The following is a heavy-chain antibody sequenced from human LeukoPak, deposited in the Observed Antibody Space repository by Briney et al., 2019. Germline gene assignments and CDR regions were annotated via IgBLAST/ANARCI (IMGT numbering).Heavy chain of an antibody. CDR2: IIPVFGVA. J-gene: IGHJ4*02. D-gene: IGHD4-17*01. CDR1: GGTFSSNA. Sequence: SVKVSCKVSGGTFSSNAISWVRQAPGQGLEWMGRIIPVFGVANYAEKFQGRVTITADKSTSTAYMELSSLRSEDTAMCYCTRDRFDYGEHTHSDYWGQGTLVTVSS. CDR3: TRDRFDYGEHTHSDY. V-gene: IGHV1-69*04.